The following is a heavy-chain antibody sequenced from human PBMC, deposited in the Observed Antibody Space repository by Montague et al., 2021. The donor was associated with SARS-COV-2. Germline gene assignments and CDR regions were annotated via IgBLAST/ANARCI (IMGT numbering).Heavy chain of an antibody. CDR2: SNESGST. Sequence: SETLSLTCAVYGGSFSNHDCSWIRQSPGKGLELMGESNESGSTNYNPSLKSRVTISVDTSKNQVSLILKSVTAADTAVYYWARGTLSVKMAVVVFVGVIYYFDYWGQGTMVAVSS. CDR1: GGSFSNHD. CDR3: ARGTLSVKMAVVVFVGVIYYFDY. D-gene: IGHD2-21*01. J-gene: IGHJ4*02. V-gene: IGHV4-34*01.